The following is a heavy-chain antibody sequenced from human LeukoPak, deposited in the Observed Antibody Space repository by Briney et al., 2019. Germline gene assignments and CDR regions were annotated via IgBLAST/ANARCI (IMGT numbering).Heavy chain of an antibody. CDR2: INPTGDGT. CDR1: GYTFTGYY. J-gene: IGHJ4*02. D-gene: IGHD5-12*01. CDR3: ARDPSEDIVAYFDY. V-gene: IGHV1-2*02. Sequence: ASVKVSCQASGYTFTGYYMHWVRQAPGQGLEWMGSINPTGDGTHYAQKFQGRITMTRDTSITTAYMELSSLRSDDTAVYYCARDPSEDIVAYFDYWGQGTLVTVSS.